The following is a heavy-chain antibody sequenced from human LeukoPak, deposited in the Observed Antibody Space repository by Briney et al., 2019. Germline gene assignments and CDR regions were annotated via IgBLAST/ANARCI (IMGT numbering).Heavy chain of an antibody. CDR2: INHSGST. Sequence: SQTLSLTCAVYGGSFSGYYWSWIRQPPGKGLEWIGEINHSGSTYYNPSLKSRVTISVDRSKNQFSLKLSSVTAADTAVCYCARVFEWLLPYFDYWGQGTLVTVSS. J-gene: IGHJ4*02. V-gene: IGHV4-34*01. CDR3: ARVFEWLLPYFDY. D-gene: IGHD3-3*01. CDR1: GGSFSGYY.